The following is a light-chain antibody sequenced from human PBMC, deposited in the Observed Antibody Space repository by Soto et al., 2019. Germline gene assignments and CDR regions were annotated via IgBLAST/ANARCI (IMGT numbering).Light chain of an antibody. CDR3: RQLASYSFLT. Sequence: DIQLTQSPSFLSASVGDRVTITCRASQGISSYLAWYQQKPGKAPKLLIYAASTLQSSVPSRFSGSGSGTEYTITISSLQPQDYSTYYCRQLASYSFLTFGGGTKVEIK. CDR2: AAS. J-gene: IGKJ4*01. CDR1: QGISSY. V-gene: IGKV1-9*01.